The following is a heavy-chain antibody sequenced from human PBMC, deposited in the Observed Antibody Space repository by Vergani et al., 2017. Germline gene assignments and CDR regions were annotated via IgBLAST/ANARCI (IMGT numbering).Heavy chain of an antibody. CDR2: IIGSGGST. CDR3: AKGREVRPYFQH. Sequence: EVQLLESGGGLVQPGGSLRLSCAASGLTFSSYAMSWVRQAPGKGLEWVSAIIGSGGSTYYADSVKGRFTISRDNSKNTLYLQMNSLRAEDTAVYYCAKGREVRPYFQHWGQGTLVTVSS. CDR1: GLTFSSYA. D-gene: IGHD1-1*01. J-gene: IGHJ1*01. V-gene: IGHV3-23*01.